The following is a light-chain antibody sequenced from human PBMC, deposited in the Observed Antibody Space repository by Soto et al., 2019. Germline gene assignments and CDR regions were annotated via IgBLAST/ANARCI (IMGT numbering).Light chain of an antibody. V-gene: IGLV2-14*01. Sequence: QSALTQPASVSGSPGQSITISCTAASTDVGDYSFVSWYQHHPGKAPKLIIYEVSNRPSGVSHRFSASTSGNTASLTISGLQAEDEADYYCGSYTNTTYVFGTGTKLTVL. CDR3: GSYTNTTYV. J-gene: IGLJ1*01. CDR1: STDVGDYSF. CDR2: EVS.